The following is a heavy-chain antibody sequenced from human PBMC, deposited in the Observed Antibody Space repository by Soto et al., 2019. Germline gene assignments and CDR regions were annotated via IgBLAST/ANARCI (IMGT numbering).Heavy chain of an antibody. V-gene: IGHV3-7*03. CDR1: GFTFSSYW. D-gene: IGHD2-21*02. CDR2: IRQDGSEK. CDR3: ARAQGCGGDCYLPLNWFDP. Sequence: GGSLRLSCAASGFTFSSYWMSWVRQAPGKGLEWVANIRQDGSEKYYVDSVKGRFTISRDNAKNSLYLQMNSLRAEDTAVYYCARAQGCGGDCYLPLNWFDPWGQGTLVTVSS. J-gene: IGHJ5*02.